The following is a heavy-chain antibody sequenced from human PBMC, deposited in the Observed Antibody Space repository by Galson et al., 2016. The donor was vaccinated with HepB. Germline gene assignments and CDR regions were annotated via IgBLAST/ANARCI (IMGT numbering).Heavy chain of an antibody. Sequence: SLRLSCAASGFTLSSYVMYWVRQAPGKGLEWVAVISHDGSSKYYADSVKGRFTISRDNAKNTLYLQMNSLRAEDTAVYYCVRGRKGAAAGLLTYYFYYYGMDVWGQGTTVTVSS. V-gene: IGHV3-30-3*01. D-gene: IGHD6-13*01. CDR1: GFTLSSYV. CDR3: VRGRKGAAAGLLTYYFYYYGMDV. CDR2: ISHDGSSK. J-gene: IGHJ6*02.